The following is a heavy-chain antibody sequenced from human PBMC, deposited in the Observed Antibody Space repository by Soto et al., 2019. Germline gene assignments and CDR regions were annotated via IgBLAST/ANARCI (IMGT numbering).Heavy chain of an antibody. CDR1: GYTFTSYY. J-gene: IGHJ6*02. CDR2: INPSGGST. CDR3: ARVQGVDIVAPSYGMDV. V-gene: IGHV1-46*01. Sequence: ASVKVSCKASGYTFTSYYMHWVRQAPGQGLEWMGIINPSGGSTSYAQKFQGRVTMTRDTSTSTVYMELSSLRSGDTAVYYCARVQGVDIVAPSYGMDVWGQGTTVTVSS. D-gene: IGHD5-12*01.